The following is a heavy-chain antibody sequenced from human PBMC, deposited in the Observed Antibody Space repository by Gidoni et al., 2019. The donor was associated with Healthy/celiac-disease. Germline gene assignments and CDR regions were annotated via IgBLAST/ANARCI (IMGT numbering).Heavy chain of an antibody. CDR2: ISWNSGSI. D-gene: IGHD6-6*01. J-gene: IGHJ3*02. Sequence: EVQLVESGGGLVQPGRSLRLSCAASGFTFADYAMHWVRQAPGKGLEWVSGISWNSGSIGYADSVKGRFTISRDNAKNSLYLQMNSLRAEDTALYYCAKDKSSSPRAFDIWGQGTMVTVSS. CDR3: AKDKSSSPRAFDI. V-gene: IGHV3-9*01. CDR1: GFTFADYA.